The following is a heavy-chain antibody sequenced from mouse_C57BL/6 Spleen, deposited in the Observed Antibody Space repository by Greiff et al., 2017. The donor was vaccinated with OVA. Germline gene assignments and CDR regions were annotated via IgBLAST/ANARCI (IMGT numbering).Heavy chain of an antibody. D-gene: IGHD1-1*01. CDR2: IRSKSSNYAT. V-gene: IGHV10-3*01. Sequence: EVQGVESGGGLVQPKGSLKLSCAASGFTFNTYAMHWVRQAPGKGLEWVARIRSKSSNYATYYADSVKDRFTISRDDSQSMLYLQMNNLKTEDTAMYYCVRDNGSKPPHWYFDVWGTGTTVTVSS. CDR3: VRDNGSKPPHWYFDV. CDR1: GFTFNTYA. J-gene: IGHJ1*03.